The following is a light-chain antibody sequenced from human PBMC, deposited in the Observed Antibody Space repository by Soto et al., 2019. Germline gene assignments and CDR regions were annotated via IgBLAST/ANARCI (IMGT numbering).Light chain of an antibody. J-gene: IGLJ1*01. CDR1: SSNIGAGYD. CDR3: QSYDSSLSDSYV. V-gene: IGLV1-40*01. Sequence: QSVLTQPPSVSGAPGQRVTISCTGSSSNIGAGYDVHWYQQLPGTASKLLIYANNNRPSGVPDRFSGSKSGTSASLAITGLQAEDEANYYCQSYDSSLSDSYVFGTGTKLTVL. CDR2: ANN.